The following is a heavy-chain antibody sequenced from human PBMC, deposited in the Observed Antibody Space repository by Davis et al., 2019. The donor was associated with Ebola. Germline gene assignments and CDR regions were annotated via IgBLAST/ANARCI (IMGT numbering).Heavy chain of an antibody. V-gene: IGHV5-10-1*01. J-gene: IGHJ3*02. CDR2: IDPSDSYT. D-gene: IGHD2-21*02. CDR1: GYSFTSYW. CDR3: ARRGIVVVTAKDAFDI. Sequence: GESLKISCKGSGYSFTSYWIGWVRQMPGKGLEWMGRIDPSDSYTNYSPSFQGHVTISADKSISTAYLQWSSLKASDTAMYYCARRGIVVVTAKDAFDIWGQGTMVTVSS.